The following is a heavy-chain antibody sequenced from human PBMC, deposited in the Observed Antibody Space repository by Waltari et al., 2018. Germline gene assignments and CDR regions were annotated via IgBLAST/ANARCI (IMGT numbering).Heavy chain of an antibody. CDR1: GFTFDDYA. D-gene: IGHD4-17*01. Sequence: EVQLVESGGGLVQPGRSLRLSCAASGFTFDDYAMHWVRQAPGKGLEWVSGISWNSGSIGYADSVKGRFTISRDNAKNSLYLQMNSLRAEDMALYYCAKDARGDYETPAFDYWGQRTLVTVSS. J-gene: IGHJ4*02. CDR2: ISWNSGSI. V-gene: IGHV3-9*03. CDR3: AKDARGDYETPAFDY.